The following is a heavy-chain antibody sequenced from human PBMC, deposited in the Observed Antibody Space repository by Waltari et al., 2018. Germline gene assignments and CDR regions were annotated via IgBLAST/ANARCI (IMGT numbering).Heavy chain of an antibody. Sequence: EVQLVESAGGLVQPGGSLSISCQDPGFPFNLYWMSWVRQAPGKGLEFVANINQDGSEKSYVDSVKGRFTISRDNAKNSMSLQMSSLRAEDAAVYYCARDPGFSEFDLWGQGTLVSISA. CDR2: INQDGSEK. V-gene: IGHV3-7*01. J-gene: IGHJ3*01. CDR1: GFPFNLYW. CDR3: ARDPGFSEFDL.